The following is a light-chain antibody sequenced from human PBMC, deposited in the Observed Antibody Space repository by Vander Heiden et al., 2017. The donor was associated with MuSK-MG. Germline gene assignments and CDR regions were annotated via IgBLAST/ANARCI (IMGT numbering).Light chain of an antibody. Sequence: IVLTQSPATLSLSPGERATLSCRASQSVSSYLAWYQQKPGQAPRLLIYDASNRATGIPARFSGSGSGTDFTLTISSLEPEAFAVYYCQQRSNWPLTCGPGTKVDIK. CDR1: QSVSSY. J-gene: IGKJ3*01. CDR2: DAS. CDR3: QQRSNWPLT. V-gene: IGKV3-11*01.